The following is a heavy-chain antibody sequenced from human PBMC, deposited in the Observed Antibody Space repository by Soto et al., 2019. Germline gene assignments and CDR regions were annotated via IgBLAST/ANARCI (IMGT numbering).Heavy chain of an antibody. D-gene: IGHD6-6*01. Sequence: PGESLKISCAVSGFTFSAYWMHWVRQFPGKGLTWVSRISDDGSTATYADSVKGRFVISRDNAKNSHYLEMNTLRVDDSGLYYCARGTRVSSNGTGAHWRRGTLVTGSS. CDR1: GFTFSAYW. J-gene: IGHJ4*02. CDR2: ISDDGSTA. CDR3: ARGTRVSSNGTGAH. V-gene: IGHV3-74*01.